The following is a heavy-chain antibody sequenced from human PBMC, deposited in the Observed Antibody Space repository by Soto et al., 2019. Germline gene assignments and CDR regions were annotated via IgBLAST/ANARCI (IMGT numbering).Heavy chain of an antibody. J-gene: IGHJ3*01. Sequence: QVHLQESGPRLVEPSETLSLTCTVSGDSIRNSGHYWGWVRQPPGKGLEWLGSVYYSGTAYRKPSLKSRRTMTVDTSKNQFSLKLTTVTAADAAISYCARPATVAPPDAFQVWSQGTLVTVSS. D-gene: IGHD6-19*01. CDR2: VYYSGTA. CDR1: GDSIRNSGHY. V-gene: IGHV4-39*01. CDR3: ARPATVAPPDAFQV.